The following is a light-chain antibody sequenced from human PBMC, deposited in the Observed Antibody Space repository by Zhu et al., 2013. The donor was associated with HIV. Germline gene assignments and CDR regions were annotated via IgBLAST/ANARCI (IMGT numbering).Light chain of an antibody. CDR2: EVI. CDR1: SSDVGNYKY. CDR3: SSYAGITNV. Sequence: QSALTQPASVSGSPGQSITISCTGTSSDVGNYKYVSWYQQHPGKVPKLIIYEVIKRPSGVPYRFSGSKSGNTASLTVSGLQPEDEADYYCSSYAGITNVFGSGTKVTVL. J-gene: IGLJ1*01. V-gene: IGLV2-8*01.